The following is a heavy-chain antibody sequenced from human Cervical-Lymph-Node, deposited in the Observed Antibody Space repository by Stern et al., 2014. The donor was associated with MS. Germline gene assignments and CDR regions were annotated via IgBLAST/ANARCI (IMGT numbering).Heavy chain of an antibody. CDR1: GYTFTTYS. D-gene: IGHD6-6*01. CDR2: INTNTGNP. J-gene: IGHJ3*02. V-gene: IGHV7-4-1*02. Sequence: QVQLVQSGSELKEPGASVKISCKTSGYTFTTYSMNWVRQAPGQGLEWMGWINTNTGNPTYAQGFTGRFVFSLDASVSTAYLQIRSLRPEDAAVYYCARGAIGARPRVYGFDIWGQGTTVTVS. CDR3: ARGAIGARPRVYGFDI.